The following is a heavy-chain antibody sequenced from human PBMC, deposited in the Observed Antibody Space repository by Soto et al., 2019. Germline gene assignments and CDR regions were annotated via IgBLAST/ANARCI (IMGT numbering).Heavy chain of an antibody. CDR1: GFTFSSYA. V-gene: IGHV3-23*01. D-gene: IGHD2-2*01. CDR3: AKDPGVVPAALWVY. J-gene: IGHJ4*02. Sequence: EVQLLESGGGLVQPGGSLRLSCAASGFTFSSYAMSWVRQAPGKGLEWVSAISGSGGSTYYADSVKCRFTISRDNSKNTLYLQMNSLRAEDTAVYYCAKDPGVVPAALWVYWGQGTLVTVSS. CDR2: ISGSGGST.